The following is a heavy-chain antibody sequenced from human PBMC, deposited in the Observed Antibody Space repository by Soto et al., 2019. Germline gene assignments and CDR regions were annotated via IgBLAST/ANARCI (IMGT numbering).Heavy chain of an antibody. J-gene: IGHJ5*02. D-gene: IGHD1-1*01. Sequence: GGSLRLSCAASGLNFTNYGMHWVRQAPGKGLEWVAVISNDGSYKNYAESVKGRFTIARDNSRSTLYLQMNSLNVEDTALYYCTKDEQQHLIRGWFDPWGQGTPVTVSS. CDR1: GLNFTNYG. CDR3: TKDEQQHLIRGWFDP. V-gene: IGHV3-30*18. CDR2: ISNDGSYK.